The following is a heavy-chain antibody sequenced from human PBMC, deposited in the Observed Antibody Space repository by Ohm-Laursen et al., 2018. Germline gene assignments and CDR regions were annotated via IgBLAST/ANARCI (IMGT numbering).Heavy chain of an antibody. CDR2: IYYSGST. CDR1: GASMIDYY. J-gene: IGHJ4*02. CDR3: ARGGKEQWLLIFDY. V-gene: IGHV4-59*01. D-gene: IGHD6-19*01. Sequence: SQTLSLTCTVSGASMIDYYWNWIRQPPGKGLEWIGYIYYSGSTKYNPSLESRVTISLYTSRNQFSLRLTSLTAADTAVYYCARGGKEQWLLIFDYWGQGTLVTVSS.